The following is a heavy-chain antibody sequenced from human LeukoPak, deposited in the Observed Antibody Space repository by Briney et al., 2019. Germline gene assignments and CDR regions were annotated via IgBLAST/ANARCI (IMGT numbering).Heavy chain of an antibody. CDR1: GNSLSEIS. Sequence: ASVKVSCKVSGNSLSEISIQWVRQAPGKGLECMGGFDPEEAKMDNAQNFQGRVTMTEDTSTQTPYMELSGVTSDDTAVYYWTTGSGDFWSGFVNWGQGTLVTVSS. J-gene: IGHJ4*02. V-gene: IGHV1-24*01. D-gene: IGHD3-3*01. CDR3: TTGSGDFWSGFVN. CDR2: FDPEEAKM.